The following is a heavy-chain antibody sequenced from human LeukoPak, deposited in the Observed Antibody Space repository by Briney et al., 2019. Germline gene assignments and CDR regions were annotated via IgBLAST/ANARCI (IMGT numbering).Heavy chain of an antibody. CDR1: GYTFTGYY. V-gene: IGHV1-2*02. CDR2: INPSSGGT. J-gene: IGHJ4*02. CDR3: ARGRIDPYYYDSSRPLDFDY. Sequence: ASVKVSCKASGYTFTGYYMHWVRQAPGQGLEWMGWINPSSGGTNYAQKFQGRVTMTTDTSTSTAYMELRSLRSDDTAVYYCARGRIDPYYYDSSRPLDFDYWGQGTLVTVSS. D-gene: IGHD3-22*01.